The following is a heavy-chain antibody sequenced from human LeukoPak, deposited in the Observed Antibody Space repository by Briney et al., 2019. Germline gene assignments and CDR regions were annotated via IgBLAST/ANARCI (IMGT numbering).Heavy chain of an antibody. CDR2: VSYDGRNK. CDR1: GLTFSDYP. Sequence: PGRSLRLSCAASGLTFSDYPTHWVRQAPGKGLEWVAVVSYDGRNKYYADSAEGRFTISRDNSKNTLYLQMNSLRDEDTAVYYCARGVECSGSTCYHYFDSWGQGTLVTVSS. J-gene: IGHJ4*02. CDR3: ARGVECSGSTCYHYFDS. V-gene: IGHV3-30*14. D-gene: IGHD2-2*01.